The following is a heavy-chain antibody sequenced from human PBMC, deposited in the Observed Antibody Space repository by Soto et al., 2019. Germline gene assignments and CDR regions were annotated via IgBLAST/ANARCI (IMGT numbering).Heavy chain of an antibody. CDR3: TRGGDAYKNGH. CDR1: GGSISSGGYS. CDR2: IYHSGST. D-gene: IGHD2-21*01. Sequence: TSETLSLTCAVSGGSISSGGYSWSWIRQPPGKGLEWIGYIYHSGSTYYNPSLKSRVTMSVDTSKNQFSLKLTSVNAADTAVYYCTRGGDAYKNGHWGQGTLVTVSS. J-gene: IGHJ4*02. V-gene: IGHV4-30-2*02.